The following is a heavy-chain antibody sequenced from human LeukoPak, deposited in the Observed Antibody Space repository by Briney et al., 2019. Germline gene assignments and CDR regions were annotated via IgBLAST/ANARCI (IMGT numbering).Heavy chain of an antibody. J-gene: IGHJ6*02. CDR1: GGSISSSSYY. CDR3: ARLGPDYSNYVGVGGYYYYGMDV. V-gene: IGHV4-39*07. Sequence: PSETLSLTCTVSGGSISSSSYYWSWIRQPPGKGLEWIGEINHSGSTNYNPSLKSRVTISVDTSKNQFSLKLSSVTAADTAVYYCARLGPDYSNYVGVGGYYYYGMDVWGQGTTVTVSS. CDR2: INHSGST. D-gene: IGHD4-11*01.